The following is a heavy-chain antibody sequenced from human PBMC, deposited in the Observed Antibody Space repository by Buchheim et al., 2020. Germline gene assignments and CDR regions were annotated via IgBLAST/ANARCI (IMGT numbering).Heavy chain of an antibody. V-gene: IGHV4-34*01. J-gene: IGHJ4*02. Sequence: QVQLQQWGAGLLKPSETLSLTCAVPGGSFSGYYWSWIRQPPGQGLQWIGEITHDVRTNFNPSLMSRVTLSVDTSKNQFSLKLRSVAAADTALYFCARGDFSNYAPPDHWGRGSL. CDR3: ARGDFSNYAPPDH. CDR1: GGSFSGYY. D-gene: IGHD4-11*01. CDR2: ITHDVRT.